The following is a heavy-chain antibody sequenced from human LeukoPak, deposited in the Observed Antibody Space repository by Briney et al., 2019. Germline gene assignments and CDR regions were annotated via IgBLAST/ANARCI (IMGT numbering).Heavy chain of an antibody. V-gene: IGHV1-8*03. D-gene: IGHD5-18*01. CDR1: GYTFTSYD. CDR2: MNPNSGNT. J-gene: IGHJ3*02. CDR3: ATDRGAVTDAFDI. Sequence: ASVKVSCKASGYTFTSYDINWVRQATGQGLEWMGWMNPNSGNTGYAQKFQGRVTITRNTSISTAYMELSSLRSEDTAVYYCATDRGAVTDAFDIWGQGTMVTVSS.